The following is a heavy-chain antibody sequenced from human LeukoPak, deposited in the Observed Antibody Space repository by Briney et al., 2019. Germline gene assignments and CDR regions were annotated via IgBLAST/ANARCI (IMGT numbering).Heavy chain of an antibody. CDR3: ARARAAGKTTIVDY. D-gene: IGHD6-13*01. J-gene: IGHJ4*02. CDR2: INHSGST. CDR1: GGSFSGYY. V-gene: IGHV4-34*01. Sequence: SETLSLTCAVYGGSFSGYYWSWIRQPPGKGLEWIGEINHSGSTNYNPSLKSRVTISVDTSKNQFSLKLSSVTAADTAVYYCARARAAGKTTIVDYWGQGTLVTVSS.